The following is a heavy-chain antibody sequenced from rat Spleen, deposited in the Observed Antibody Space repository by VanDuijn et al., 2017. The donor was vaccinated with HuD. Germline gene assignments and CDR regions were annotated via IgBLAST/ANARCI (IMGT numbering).Heavy chain of an antibody. D-gene: IGHD5-1*01. Sequence: EVQLVESGGGLVQPGRSLKLSCAASGFTFSDYYMAWVRQAPAKGLEWVATIKYDGTSPYYRDSVKGRFTISRDNAKNTLYLQMDSLRFEDTATYYCARRRHNWYYFDYWGQGVMVTVSS. CDR1: GFTFSDYY. CDR3: ARRRHNWYYFDY. V-gene: IGHV5-7*01. CDR2: IKYDGTSP. J-gene: IGHJ2*01.